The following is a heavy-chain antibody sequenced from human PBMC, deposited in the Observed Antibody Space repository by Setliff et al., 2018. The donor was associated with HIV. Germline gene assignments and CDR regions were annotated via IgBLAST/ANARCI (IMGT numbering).Heavy chain of an antibody. CDR1: GDSISSGGYY. CDR2: IYYSGNT. CDR3: ARGKWLVQNFYSYYMDV. V-gene: IGHV4-31*03. D-gene: IGHD6-19*01. J-gene: IGHJ6*03. Sequence: SETLSLTCTVSGDSISSGGYYWSWIRQHSGKGLEWIGYIYYSGNTYYNPSLKSRVTISVDTSKNQFSLKLSSVTAADTAVYYCARGKWLVQNFYSYYMDVWGKGTTVTVSS.